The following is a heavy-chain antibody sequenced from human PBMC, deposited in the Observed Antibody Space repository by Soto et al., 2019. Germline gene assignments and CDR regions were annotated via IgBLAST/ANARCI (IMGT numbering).Heavy chain of an antibody. V-gene: IGHV3-23*01. D-gene: IGHD3-9*01. CDR1: GFTFSSYA. CDR3: AKDHPTHILTGYFSAGAFDI. J-gene: IGHJ3*02. Sequence: EVQLLESGGGLVQPGGSLRLSCAASGFTFSSYAMSWVRQAPGKGLEWVSAISGSGGSTYYADSVKGRFTISRDNSKNTLYLQMNSLRAEDTAVYYCAKDHPTHILTGYFSAGAFDIWGQGTMVTVSS. CDR2: ISGSGGST.